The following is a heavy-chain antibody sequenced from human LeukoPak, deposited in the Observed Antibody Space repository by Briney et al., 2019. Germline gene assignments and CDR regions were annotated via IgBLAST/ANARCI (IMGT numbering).Heavy chain of an antibody. CDR3: ARFSSIAAAFDY. J-gene: IGHJ4*02. CDR1: GGSISSSSYY. D-gene: IGHD6-13*01. CDR2: IYYSGST. Sequence: SETLSLTCTVSGGSISSSSYYWGWIRQPPGKGLEWIGSIYYSGSTYYNPSLKSRVTISVDTSKNQFSLKLSSVTAADTAVYYCARFSSIAAAFDYWGQGTLVTVSS. V-gene: IGHV4-39*07.